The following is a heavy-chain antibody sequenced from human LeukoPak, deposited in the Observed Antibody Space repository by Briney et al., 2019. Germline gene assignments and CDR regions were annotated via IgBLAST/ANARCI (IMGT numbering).Heavy chain of an antibody. Sequence: GGSLRLSCATSTFTFSSYTMNWVRQAPGKGLEWVSSISPSGNSKYHADSVKGRFTISRDNAENSLYIQMNSLRAEDTGVYYCVRDFLGESGAGGYWGQGTLVTVSS. CDR2: ISPSGNSK. CDR1: TFTFSSYT. CDR3: VRDFLGESGAGGY. D-gene: IGHD3-10*01. V-gene: IGHV3-21*01. J-gene: IGHJ4*02.